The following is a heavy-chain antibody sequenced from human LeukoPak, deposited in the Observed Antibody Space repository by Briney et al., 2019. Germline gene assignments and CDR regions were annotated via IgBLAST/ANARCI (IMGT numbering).Heavy chain of an antibody. CDR3: ARRLDL. V-gene: IGHV4-34*01. CDR1: GGSFSGYY. J-gene: IGHJ2*01. Sequence: SETLSLTCAVYGGSFSGYYWSWIRQPPGKGLEWIGEITHSGSTNYNPSLKSRVTISVDTSKQQFSLKLSSVTPADTAVYYCARRLDLWGRGTLVTVSS. CDR2: ITHSGST.